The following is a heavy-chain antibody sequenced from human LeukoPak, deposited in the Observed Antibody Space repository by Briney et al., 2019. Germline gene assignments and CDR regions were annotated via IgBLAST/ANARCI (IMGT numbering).Heavy chain of an antibody. CDR3: ASRRLGPFDH. V-gene: IGHV3-74*01. D-gene: IGHD6-19*01. CDR2: INTDGSST. CDR1: GFTFSGYW. J-gene: IGHJ4*02. Sequence: PGGSLRLSCAAYGFTFSGYWMHWVRQVPGKGLVWVSRINTDGSSTSYADSVKGRFTISRDNSKNTVYLQMNSLRAEDTALYYSASRRLGPFDHWGQGTLVTVSS.